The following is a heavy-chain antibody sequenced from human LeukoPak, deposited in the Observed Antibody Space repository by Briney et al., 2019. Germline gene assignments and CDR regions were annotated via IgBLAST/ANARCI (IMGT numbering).Heavy chain of an antibody. V-gene: IGHV1-46*01. CDR3: TSSYDYRDY. Sequence: ASVKVSCKASGYTFTSYGISWVRQAPGQGLEWMGVINPSDDNTRYAQKFQGRVTMTRDTSTSTVYMELSSLTSEDTAVYYCTSSYDYRDYWGQGTLVSVSS. CDR2: INPSDDNT. D-gene: IGHD4-11*01. CDR1: GYTFTSYG. J-gene: IGHJ4*02.